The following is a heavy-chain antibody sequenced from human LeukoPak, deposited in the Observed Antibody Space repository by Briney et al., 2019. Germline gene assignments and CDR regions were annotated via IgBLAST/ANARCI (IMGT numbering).Heavy chain of an antibody. Sequence: PGGSLRLSCAASGFTFSTYWMSWVRQTPGKGLEWVASIRADESEKYYVDSVKGRFNISRDNAKNLVYLQLSSLRAEDTAVYYCARAQALNWFDPWGQGTLATVSS. V-gene: IGHV3-7*01. CDR1: GFTFSTYW. CDR2: IRADESEK. J-gene: IGHJ5*02. CDR3: ARAQALNWFDP.